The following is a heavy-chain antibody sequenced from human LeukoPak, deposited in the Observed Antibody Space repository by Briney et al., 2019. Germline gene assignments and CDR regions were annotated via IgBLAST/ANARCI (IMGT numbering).Heavy chain of an antibody. J-gene: IGHJ4*02. CDR1: GYTFTSYG. V-gene: IGHV1-18*01. D-gene: IGHD6-13*01. Sequence: ASVTVSCKASGYTFTSYGISWVRQAPGQGLEWMGWISAYNGNTNYAQKLQGRVTMTTDTSTSTAYMELRSLRSDDTAVYYCARDRAAADSFDYWGQGTLVTVSS. CDR3: ARDRAAADSFDY. CDR2: ISAYNGNT.